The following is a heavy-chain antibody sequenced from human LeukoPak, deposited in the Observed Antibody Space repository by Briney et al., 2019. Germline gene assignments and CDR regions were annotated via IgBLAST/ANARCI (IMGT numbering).Heavy chain of an antibody. V-gene: IGHV4-34*01. J-gene: IGHJ4*02. D-gene: IGHD2-15*01. CDR2: INHSGST. CDR1: GGSFSGYY. CDR3: ARGGYCSGGSCRTFDY. Sequence: SETLSLTCAVYGGSFSGYYWSWIRQPPGKGLEWIGEINHSGSTNYNPSLKSRVTISVDTSKNQFSLKLSSVTAADTAVYYCARGGYCSGGSCRTFDYWGQGTLVTVSS.